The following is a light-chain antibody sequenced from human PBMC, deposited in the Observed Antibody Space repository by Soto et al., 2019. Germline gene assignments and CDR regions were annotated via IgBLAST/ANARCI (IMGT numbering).Light chain of an antibody. J-gene: IGKJ5*01. CDR2: GAS. CDR3: QQYGSSPST. Sequence: EIVLTQSPGTLSLSPGEGATLSCRASQSVSSSYLAWYQQSPGQAPRLLIYGASTRATDIPDRFSGSGSETDFTLTIGRLEPEDFAVYYCQQYGSSPSTFGQGTRLEIK. V-gene: IGKV3-20*01. CDR1: QSVSSSY.